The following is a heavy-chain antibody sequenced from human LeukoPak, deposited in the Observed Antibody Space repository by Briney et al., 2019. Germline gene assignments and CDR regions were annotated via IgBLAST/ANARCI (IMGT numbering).Heavy chain of an antibody. D-gene: IGHD3-10*01. Sequence: PSETLSLTCTVSGGSISSYYWSWIRQPPRKGKEWKGNINYSGSTSYNPSLNSRVTVSVDTSKNQFSLKLSSVPAADTAVYYCARQAGGWFDPWGQGTLVTVSS. CDR3: ARQAGGWFDP. CDR2: INYSGST. J-gene: IGHJ5*02. V-gene: IGHV4-59*08. CDR1: GGSISSYY.